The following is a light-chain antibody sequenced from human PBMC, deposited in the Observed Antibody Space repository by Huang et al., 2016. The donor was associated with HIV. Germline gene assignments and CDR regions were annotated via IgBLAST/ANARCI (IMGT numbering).Light chain of an antibody. CDR2: GTA. Sequence: VLTQSPASMSLSPGDKVTLSCRTSQSVDSGYLAWYHQRPGQSPRLRLDGTARRASGSPSRFSGSGSGRDFSLTINRLEPEDFGVYYCQQYGALMSTFGQGTKV. J-gene: IGKJ2*01. V-gene: IGKV3-20*01. CDR1: QSVDSGY. CDR3: QQYGALMST.